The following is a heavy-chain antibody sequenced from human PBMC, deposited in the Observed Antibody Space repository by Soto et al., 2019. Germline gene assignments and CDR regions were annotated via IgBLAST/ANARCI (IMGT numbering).Heavy chain of an antibody. Sequence: EAQLVESGGGLVQPGRSLRLSCVASGFTFDDYAIHWVRQAPGKGLEWVSGISWNGAATGYAYSVKGRFTISRDNAKNSLYLHMTSLRTEDTAIYYCANLPLYGSGFDCWGQRTLVTVSS. V-gene: IGHV3-9*01. CDR1: GFTFDDYA. J-gene: IGHJ4*02. CDR2: ISWNGAAT. D-gene: IGHD3-10*01. CDR3: ANLPLYGSGFDC.